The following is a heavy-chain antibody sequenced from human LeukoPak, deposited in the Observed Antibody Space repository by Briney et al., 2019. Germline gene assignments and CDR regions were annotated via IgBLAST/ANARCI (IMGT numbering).Heavy chain of an antibody. D-gene: IGHD4-23*01. CDR3: ARRKTGTDYGGNSVWYFDL. J-gene: IGHJ2*01. V-gene: IGHV4-59*01. CDR1: GGSISSYY. CDR2: IYYSGST. Sequence: SETLSLTCTVSGGSISSYYWSWIRQPPGKGLGWIGFIYYSGSTNYNPSLKSRFTISVDTSKNQFSLKLSSVTAADTAVYYCARRKTGTDYGGNSVWYFDLWGRGTLVTVSS.